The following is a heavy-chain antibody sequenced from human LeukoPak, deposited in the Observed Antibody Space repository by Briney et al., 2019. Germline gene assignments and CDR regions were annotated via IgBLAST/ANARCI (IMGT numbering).Heavy chain of an antibody. CDR3: AKFAVRDQLHLGAFDI. Sequence: PGGSLRLSCAASGFTFSSYGMHWVRQAPGKGLEWVAFIRYDGSNKYYADSVKGRFTISRDNSKNTLYLQMNSLRAEDTAVYYCAKFAVRDQLHLGAFDIWGQGTMVTVSS. D-gene: IGHD2-2*01. V-gene: IGHV3-30*02. CDR1: GFTFSSYG. J-gene: IGHJ3*02. CDR2: IRYDGSNK.